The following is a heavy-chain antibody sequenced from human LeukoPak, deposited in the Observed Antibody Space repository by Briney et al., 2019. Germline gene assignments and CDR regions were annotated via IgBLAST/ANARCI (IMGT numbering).Heavy chain of an antibody. Sequence: PGGSLRLSCAASEFTFGAFWMSWVRQAPGKGLEWVANINQDGSTKYYVDSVKGRFTVSRDNAEKSVYLQTYSLRAEDTAVYYCARLWGGATIFDLWGQGTLVTVSS. V-gene: IGHV3-7*01. CDR2: INQDGSTK. CDR1: EFTFGAFW. CDR3: ARLWGGATIFDL. J-gene: IGHJ4*02. D-gene: IGHD3-10*01.